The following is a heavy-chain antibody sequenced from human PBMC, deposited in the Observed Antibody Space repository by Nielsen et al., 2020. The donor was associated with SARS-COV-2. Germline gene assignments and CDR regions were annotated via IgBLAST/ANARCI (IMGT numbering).Heavy chain of an antibody. Sequence: GESLKISCAASGFTFSSYWMHWVRQAPGKGLVWVSRINSDGSSTSYADSVKGRFTISRDNAKTTLYLQMNSLRAEDTAVYYCARLDEDYDILTGYYPGLIGAFDIWGQGTMVTVSS. CDR2: INSDGSST. D-gene: IGHD3-9*01. CDR1: GFTFSSYW. V-gene: IGHV3-74*01. J-gene: IGHJ3*02. CDR3: ARLDEDYDILTGYYPGLIGAFDI.